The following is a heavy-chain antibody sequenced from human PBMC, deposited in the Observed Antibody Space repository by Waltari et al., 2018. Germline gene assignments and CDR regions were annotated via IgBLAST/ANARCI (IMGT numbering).Heavy chain of an antibody. D-gene: IGHD6-25*01. Sequence: EVQLVESGGVVVQPGGSLRLSCAASGFTFDDCAMHWVRKAPGKGLEWVSLISWDGGSTYYADSVKGRFTISRDNSKNSLYLQMNSLRAEDTALYYCAKDIRGYSSGQFDYWGQGTLVTVSS. J-gene: IGHJ4*02. CDR1: GFTFDDCA. CDR3: AKDIRGYSSGQFDY. V-gene: IGHV3-43D*04. CDR2: ISWDGGST.